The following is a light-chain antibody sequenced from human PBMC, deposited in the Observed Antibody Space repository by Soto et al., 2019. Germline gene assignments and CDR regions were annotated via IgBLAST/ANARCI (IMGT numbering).Light chain of an antibody. CDR2: EVT. Sequence: QSVLTQPASVSGSPGQSITISCTGTSSDIGAYNYVSWYQHHPDKAPKLIIYEVTNRPSGISNRFSGSKSGNSASLSISGLQAEDEADYYCSSYTGSSTYVVFGGGTKLTVL. CDR3: SSYTGSSTYVV. V-gene: IGLV2-14*01. CDR1: SSDIGAYNY. J-gene: IGLJ2*01.